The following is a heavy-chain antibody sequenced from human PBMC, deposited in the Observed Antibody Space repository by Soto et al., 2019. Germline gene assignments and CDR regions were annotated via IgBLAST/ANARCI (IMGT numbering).Heavy chain of an antibody. V-gene: IGHV4-30-4*01. D-gene: IGHD4-17*01. CDR2: IYYSGST. Sequence: QVQLQESGPGLVKPSQTLSLTCTVSGGSISSGDYYWSWILQPPGKGLEWIGYIYYSGSTYYNPSLKSQVTISVDTSKNQFSLKLSSVTAADTTVYYCAIANYGDNRYWYFDLWGRGTLVTVSS. CDR1: GGSISSGDYY. J-gene: IGHJ2*01. CDR3: AIANYGDNRYWYFDL.